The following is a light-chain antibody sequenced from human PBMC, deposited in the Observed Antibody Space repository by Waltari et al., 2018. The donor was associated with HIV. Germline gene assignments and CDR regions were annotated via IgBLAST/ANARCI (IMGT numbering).Light chain of an antibody. CDR2: NNN. Sequence: QSVLTQAPSMSATPGQRVTVSCSGGSSNIGNNTVHWYMHVPGMAPNLLIYNNNKPPAGVPDRFSGSKSGTSASLAISGLQSEDEAVYFCAAWEDTVNAVLFGGGTKLTVL. V-gene: IGLV1-44*01. CDR3: AAWEDTVNAVL. J-gene: IGLJ2*01. CDR1: SSNIGNNT.